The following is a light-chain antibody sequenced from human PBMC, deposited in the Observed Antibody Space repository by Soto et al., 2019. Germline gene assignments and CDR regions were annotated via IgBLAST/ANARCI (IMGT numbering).Light chain of an antibody. Sequence: EKVMTQSPATLSVSPGERATLSCRASQSVNSNLAWYQQKPGQAPRLLIYGASTRATGIPARFSGSGSGTEFTLTISSLQSEDFAVYYCQQYNNWPRTFGQGTKV. CDR2: GAS. CDR3: QQYNNWPRT. V-gene: IGKV3-15*01. J-gene: IGKJ1*01. CDR1: QSVNSN.